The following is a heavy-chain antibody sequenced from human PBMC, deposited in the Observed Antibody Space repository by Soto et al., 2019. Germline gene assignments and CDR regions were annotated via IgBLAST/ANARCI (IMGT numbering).Heavy chain of an antibody. Sequence: ASVKVSCKASGFTFTSSAIQWVRQARGQRLEWIGWIVVGSGNTNYAQKFQERVTITRDMSTSTVYMELNSLRSEDTAVYYCAAGDSSTWSPYGMDVWGQGTTVTVSS. J-gene: IGHJ6*02. V-gene: IGHV1-58*02. D-gene: IGHD6-13*01. CDR2: IVVGSGNT. CDR3: AAGDSSTWSPYGMDV. CDR1: GFTFTSSA.